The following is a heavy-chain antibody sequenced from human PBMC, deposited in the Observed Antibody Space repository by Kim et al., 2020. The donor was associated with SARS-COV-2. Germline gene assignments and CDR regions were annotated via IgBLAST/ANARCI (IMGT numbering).Heavy chain of an antibody. CDR2: SST. J-gene: IGHJ4*02. CDR3: ARVDSSGY. V-gene: IGHV3-74*01. D-gene: IGHD6-25*01. Sequence: SSTTHTDSVKGRFTLSRDNAKNPLYLQMNSLRVENTAVYYCARVDSSGYWGQGTLVTLSS.